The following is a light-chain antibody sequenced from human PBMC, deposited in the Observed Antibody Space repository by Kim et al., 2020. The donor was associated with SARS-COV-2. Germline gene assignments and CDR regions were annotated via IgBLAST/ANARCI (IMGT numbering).Light chain of an antibody. CDR2: DDS. CDR1: NIETRR. V-gene: IGLV3-21*03. Sequence: SYELTQPPSVSVAPGKTARITCEGHNIETRRVHWYQQRPGQAPVAVVYDDSARPSGIPERFSGSNSGDTATLTISGVETGDEAAYFCQVWSPSRDHPVFG. J-gene: IGLJ1*01. CDR3: QVWSPSRDHPV.